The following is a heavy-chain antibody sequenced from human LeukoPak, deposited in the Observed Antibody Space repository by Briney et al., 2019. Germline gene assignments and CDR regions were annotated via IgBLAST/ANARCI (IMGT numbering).Heavy chain of an antibody. CDR2: IHPKSGGT. J-gene: IGHJ4*02. CDR3: ARDMTTLTTRHFDY. CDR1: RYTFTDYY. V-gene: IGHV1-2*02. Sequence: ASVTVSCKASRYTFTDYYMHWVRQAPGQGLEWMGWIHPKSGGTNYAQTLQGRVTMTRDTSISTAYMELSRLTSDETAVYSCARDMTTLTTRHFDYWGQGTLVTVSA. D-gene: IGHD4-17*01.